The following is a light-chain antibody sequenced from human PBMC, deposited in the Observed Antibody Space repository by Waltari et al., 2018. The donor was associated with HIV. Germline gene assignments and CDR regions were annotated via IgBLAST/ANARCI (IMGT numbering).Light chain of an antibody. CDR1: ALPKQY. CDR3: QSADNDGSYRV. Sequence: SYELTQPPSVSVSPGQTARITCSGDALPKQYGYWYQKKPGQAPVLVIYKDRERPSGIPERFSGSSSGTTVTLTISGVQAEDEADYYCQSADNDGSYRVFGAGTKVTVL. CDR2: KDR. J-gene: IGLJ1*01. V-gene: IGLV3-25*03.